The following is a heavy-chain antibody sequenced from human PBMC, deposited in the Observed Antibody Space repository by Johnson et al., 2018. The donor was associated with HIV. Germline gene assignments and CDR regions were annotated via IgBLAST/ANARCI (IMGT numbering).Heavy chain of an antibody. J-gene: IGHJ3*01. CDR2: ISYDGSNK. D-gene: IGHD4-17*01. V-gene: IGHV3-30*03. CDR3: ARDATPWGGAYVGYAFDL. CDR1: GFTFSSYG. Sequence: QVQLVESGGGVVQPGRSLRLSCAASGFTFSSYGMHWVRQAPGKGLEWVAVISYDGSNKYYADSVKGRFTISRDNSKNTLYLQMNSLRAEDTAVYYCARDATPWGGAYVGYAFDLWGQGTMVTVSS.